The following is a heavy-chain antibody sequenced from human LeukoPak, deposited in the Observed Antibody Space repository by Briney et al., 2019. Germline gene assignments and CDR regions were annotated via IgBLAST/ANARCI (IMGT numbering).Heavy chain of an antibody. CDR3: ARDGSSGWYGGHFDY. V-gene: IGHV3-66*01. Sequence: PGGSLRLSCAASGFTVSSNYMSWVRQAPGKGLEWVSVIYSGGSTYYADSVKGRFTISRDNSKNTLYLQMNSLRAEDTAVYYCARDGSSGWYGGHFDYWGQGTLVTVSS. J-gene: IGHJ4*02. CDR2: IYSGGST. CDR1: GFTVSSNY. D-gene: IGHD6-19*01.